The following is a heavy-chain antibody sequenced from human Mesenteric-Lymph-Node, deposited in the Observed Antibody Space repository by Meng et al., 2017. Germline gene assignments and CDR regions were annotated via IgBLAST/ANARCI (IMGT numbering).Heavy chain of an antibody. Sequence: VWLLGSGGSLVQPGGSLRLSCAAAGFTFSSFALSWVRQAPGKGLEWVSAICGSGGTTYYADSVKGRFTISRDNSKNTLYLQMNSLRAEDTAVYYCAKGRGGSCYSAFDIWGQGTMVTVSS. CDR2: ICGSGGTT. D-gene: IGHD2-15*01. CDR3: AKGRGGSCYSAFDI. V-gene: IGHV3-23*01. CDR1: GFTFSSFA. J-gene: IGHJ3*02.